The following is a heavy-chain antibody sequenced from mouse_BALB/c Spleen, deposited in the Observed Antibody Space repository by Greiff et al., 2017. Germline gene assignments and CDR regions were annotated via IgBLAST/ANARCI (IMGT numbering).Heavy chain of an antibody. CDR1: GYTFTSYW. J-gene: IGHJ2*01. Sequence: QVHVKQSGAELAKPGASVKMSCKASGYTFTSYWMHWVKQRPGQGLEWIGYINPSTGYTEYNQKFKDKATLTADKSSSTAYMQLSSLTSEDSAVYYCARRGYYENYFDYWGQGTTLTVSS. CDR3: ARRGYYENYFDY. V-gene: IGHV1-7*01. CDR2: INPSTGYT. D-gene: IGHD2-3*01.